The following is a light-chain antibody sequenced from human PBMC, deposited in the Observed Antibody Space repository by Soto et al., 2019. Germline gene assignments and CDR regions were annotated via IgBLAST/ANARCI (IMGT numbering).Light chain of an antibody. CDR2: DVS. J-gene: IGLJ2*01. CDR3: SSYTTSRTLI. V-gene: IGLV2-14*01. CDR1: SSDVGTYNY. Sequence: QSVLTQPASVSGSPEQSITISCTGTSSDVGTYNYVSWYQQYPGKAPKLMIYDVSNRPSGVSNRFSGSKSGNTASLTISGLLTEDEADYYCSSYTTSRTLIFGGGTKLTVL.